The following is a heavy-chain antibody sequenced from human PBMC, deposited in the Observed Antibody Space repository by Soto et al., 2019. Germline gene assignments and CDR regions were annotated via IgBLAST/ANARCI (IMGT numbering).Heavy chain of an antibody. Sequence: ASVVSCKASGYTFTTYYIHWVRQAPGQGLEWMGIINPSSGSAGYAQKFQGRVTMTRDTSTSTVYMELSSLRSEDTAVYYCARVRPLYSNYYYYVMDVWGQGTXVTVSS. CDR3: ARVRPLYSNYYYYVMDV. D-gene: IGHD3-16*01. J-gene: IGHJ6*02. CDR2: INPSSGSA. V-gene: IGHV1-46*03. CDR1: GYTFTTYY.